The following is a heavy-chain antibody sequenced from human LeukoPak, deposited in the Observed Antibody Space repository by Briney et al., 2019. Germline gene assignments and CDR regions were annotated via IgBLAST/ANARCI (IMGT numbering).Heavy chain of an antibody. D-gene: IGHD3-22*01. CDR2: IYYSGST. V-gene: IGHV4-31*03. Sequence: SETLSLTCTVSGGSISSGGYYWSWIRQHPGKGLEWIGYIYYSGSTYYNPSLKSRVTISVDTSKNQFSLKLSSVTAADTAVYYCASSGYKNDAFDIWGQGTMVTVSS. CDR1: GGSISSGGYY. CDR3: ASSGYKNDAFDI. J-gene: IGHJ3*02.